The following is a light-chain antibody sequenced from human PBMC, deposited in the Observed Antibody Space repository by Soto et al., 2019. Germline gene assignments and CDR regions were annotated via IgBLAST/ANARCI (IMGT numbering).Light chain of an antibody. CDR2: AAS. CDR1: QGIRND. CDR3: QQYFSTPRIT. V-gene: IGKV1-6*01. J-gene: IGKJ5*01. Sequence: AIQMTQSPSSLSASVGDRVTITCRASQGIRNDLGWYQQKPGKAPKLLIYAASSLQSGVPSRFSGSGSGTDFTLTISSLQPEDVAVYYCQQYFSTPRITFGQGTRLEIK.